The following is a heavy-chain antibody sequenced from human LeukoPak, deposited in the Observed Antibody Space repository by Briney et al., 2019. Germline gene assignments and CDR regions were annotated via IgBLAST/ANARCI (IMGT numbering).Heavy chain of an antibody. Sequence: ASVKVSCKASGGTFTSNAISWVRQAPGQGLEWRGWIIPIFGTANYAQKFQGRVTITADKSTSTAYMELRSMRSEDTAVYFCARSFGSGYDYYYYFMDVWGKGTTVTVSS. CDR3: ARSFGSGYDYYYYFMDV. V-gene: IGHV1-69*06. CDR1: GGTFTSNA. CDR2: IIPIFGTA. D-gene: IGHD5-12*01. J-gene: IGHJ6*03.